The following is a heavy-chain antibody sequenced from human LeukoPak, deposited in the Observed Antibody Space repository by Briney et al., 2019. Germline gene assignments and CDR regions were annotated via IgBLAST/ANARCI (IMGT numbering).Heavy chain of an antibody. D-gene: IGHD1-7*01. Sequence: ASVKVSCKASGGTFSSYAISWVRQAPGQGLEWMGGITPIFGTANYAQKFQGRVTITTDESTSTAYMELSSLRSEDTAVYYCARDNYAGANWFDPWGQGTLVTVSS. J-gene: IGHJ5*02. CDR3: ARDNYAGANWFDP. V-gene: IGHV1-69*05. CDR1: GGTFSSYA. CDR2: ITPIFGTA.